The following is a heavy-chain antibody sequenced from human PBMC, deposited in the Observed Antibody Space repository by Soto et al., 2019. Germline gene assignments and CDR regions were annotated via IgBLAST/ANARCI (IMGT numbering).Heavy chain of an antibody. D-gene: IGHD1-26*01. V-gene: IGHV4-4*07. CDR3: ARDVGKWEPLSGAAPYYYSYGIDF. CDR2: IYTSGST. Sequence: QVQLQESGPGLVKPSETLSLTCTVSGGSISSYYWSWIRQPAGKGLEWIGRIYTSGSTNYNPSLHSRVPMSVDTSKNHFFLKLSSVTGADTAVYYCARDVGKWEPLSGAAPYYYSYGIDFWVQGTTVTVSS. CDR1: GGSISSYY. J-gene: IGHJ6*02.